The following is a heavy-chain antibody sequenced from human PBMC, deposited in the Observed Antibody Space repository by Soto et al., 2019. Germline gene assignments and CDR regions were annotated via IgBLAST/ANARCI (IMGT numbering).Heavy chain of an antibody. Sequence: EVHLLESGGDLVQPGGSLRLSCTASGLTFSTYAMSWVRQAPGKGLEWVSAIGGSGTGGRTYYADTVKGRFTSSRDNSKNTVYLQMSSLRADDTAVYYCAKSPGGLDGYKSAYYGMDVWGQGTTVTVSS. CDR2: IGGSGTGGRT. CDR3: AKSPGGLDGYKSAYYGMDV. CDR1: GLTFSTYA. J-gene: IGHJ6*02. V-gene: IGHV3-23*01. D-gene: IGHD5-12*01.